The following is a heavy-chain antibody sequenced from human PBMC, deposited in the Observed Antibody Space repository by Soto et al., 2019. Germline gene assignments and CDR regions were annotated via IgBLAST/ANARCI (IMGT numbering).Heavy chain of an antibody. V-gene: IGHV3-30*03. D-gene: IGHD1-1*01. J-gene: IGHJ4*02. Sequence: QMNLVESGGGVVQPGRSLRLSCAASGFVFSDYGMHWVRQAPGKGLEWVGGFVPMFSSSNYAQKFQGRLTIVADESTNTAYMELSSLRADDSAIYYCARTGGTYYFDHWGQGTLVTVSS. CDR1: GFVFSDYG. CDR3: ARTGGTYYFDH. CDR2: VPMFSSS.